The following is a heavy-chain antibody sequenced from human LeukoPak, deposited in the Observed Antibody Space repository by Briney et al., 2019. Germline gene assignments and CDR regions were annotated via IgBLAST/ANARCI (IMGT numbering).Heavy chain of an antibody. Sequence: GGSLRLSCAASGFTFSSYAMHWVRRAPGKGLEYVSAISSNGGSTYYANSVKGRFTISRDNSKNTLYLQMGSLRAEDMAVYYCARANGSSFDYWGQGTLVTVSS. CDR1: GFTFSSYA. CDR2: ISSNGGST. D-gene: IGHD1-26*01. J-gene: IGHJ4*02. V-gene: IGHV3-64*01. CDR3: ARANGSSFDY.